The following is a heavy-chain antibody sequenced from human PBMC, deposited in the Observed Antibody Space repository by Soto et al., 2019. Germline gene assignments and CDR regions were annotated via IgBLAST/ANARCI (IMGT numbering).Heavy chain of an antibody. J-gene: IGHJ4*02. CDR3: VRYCSSTLCNGVATRTFDY. CDR1: RFTFSTHE. CDR2: ISSSGSTV. D-gene: IGHD5-12*01. V-gene: IGHV3-48*03. Sequence: VGSLRLSCAASRFTFSTHEMHWVRQAPGKGLEWVSCISSSGSTVYYADSVKGRFTISRDNSRNSLYLQMNSLRDEDTALYYCVRYCSSTLCNGVATRTFDYWGQGTLVTVSS.